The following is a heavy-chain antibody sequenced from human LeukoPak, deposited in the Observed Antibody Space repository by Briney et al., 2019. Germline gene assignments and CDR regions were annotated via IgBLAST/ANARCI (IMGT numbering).Heavy chain of an antibody. CDR1: GFTFSSYA. J-gene: IGHJ4*02. CDR2: ISSNGGSK. D-gene: IGHD3-22*01. CDR3: AREASIVVGCSHY. Sequence: GGSLRLSCAASGFTFSSYAMHWVRQAPGKGLECVSAISSNGGSKSYAISVKGRFTISRDNSKNTLYLQMGSLRAEDMAVYYCAREASIVVGCSHYWGQGTLVTVSS. V-gene: IGHV3-64*01.